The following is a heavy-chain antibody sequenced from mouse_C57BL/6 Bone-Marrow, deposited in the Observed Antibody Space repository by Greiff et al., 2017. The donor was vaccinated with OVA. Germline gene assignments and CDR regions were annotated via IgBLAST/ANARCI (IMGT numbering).Heavy chain of an antibody. CDR2: IYPGNSDT. CDR3: TRYYYGSTPYWYFDV. CDR1: GYTFTSYW. J-gene: IGHJ1*03. D-gene: IGHD1-1*01. V-gene: IGHV1-5*01. Sequence: VQLQQSGTVLARPGASVKMSCKTSGYTFTSYWMHWVKQRPGQGLEWIGAIYPGNSDTSYNQKFKGKAKLTAVTSARTAYMELSSLTNEDSAVYYCTRYYYGSTPYWYFDVRGTGTTVTVSS.